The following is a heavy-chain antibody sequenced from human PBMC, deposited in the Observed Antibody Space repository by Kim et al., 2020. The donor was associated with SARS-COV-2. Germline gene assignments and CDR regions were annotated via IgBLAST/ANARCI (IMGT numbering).Heavy chain of an antibody. CDR3: ASGPPTVRIAVENSGGNFDY. J-gene: IGHJ4*02. CDR1: GFTFSSYA. D-gene: IGHD6-19*01. V-gene: IGHV3-30*04. Sequence: GGSLRLSCAASGFTFSSYAMHWVRQAPGKGLEWVAVISYDGSNKYYADSVKGRFTISRDNSKNTLYLQMNSLRAEDTAVYYCASGPPTVRIAVENSGGNFDYWGQGTLVTVSS. CDR2: ISYDGSNK.